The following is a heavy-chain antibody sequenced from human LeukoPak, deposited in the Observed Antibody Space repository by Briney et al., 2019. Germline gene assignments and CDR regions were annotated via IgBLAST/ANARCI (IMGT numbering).Heavy chain of an antibody. J-gene: IGHJ3*02. V-gene: IGHV3-48*03. Sequence: HAGGSLRLSCAASGFTVSSNYMNWVRQAPGKGLEWVSYISSSGSTIYCADSVKGRFTISRDNAKNSLYLQMNSLRAEDTAVYYCARDPHYYDSSGYYYGAFDIWGQGTMVAVSS. CDR2: ISSSGSTI. CDR1: GFTVSSNY. CDR3: ARDPHYYDSSGYYYGAFDI. D-gene: IGHD3-22*01.